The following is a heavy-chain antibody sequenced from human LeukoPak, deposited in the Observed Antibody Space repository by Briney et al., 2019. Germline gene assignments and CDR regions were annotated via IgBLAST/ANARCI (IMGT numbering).Heavy chain of an antibody. J-gene: IGHJ5*01. Sequence: GGSLRLSCAASGFTFNNYAMSWVRQAPGKGLEWVSAINASGGTIYYADSVKGRFTISRDNSENTLFLQMNSLRAEDTAVYYCAKEPREYCSSTSCPNWFDSWGQGTLVTVSS. V-gene: IGHV3-23*01. CDR2: INASGGTI. CDR3: AKEPREYCSSTSCPNWFDS. D-gene: IGHD2-2*01. CDR1: GFTFNNYA.